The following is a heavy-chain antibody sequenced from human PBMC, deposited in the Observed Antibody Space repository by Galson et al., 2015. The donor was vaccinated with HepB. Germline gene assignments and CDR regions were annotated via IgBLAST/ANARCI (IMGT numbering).Heavy chain of an antibody. D-gene: IGHD5-12*01. V-gene: IGHV3-30*03. Sequence: SLRLSCAASGFTFSSYGMHWVRQAPGKGLEWVAVISYDGSNKYYADSVKGRFTISRDNSKNTLYLQMNSLRAEDTAVYYCETTIRDAFDIWGQGTMVTVSS. J-gene: IGHJ3*02. CDR3: ETTIRDAFDI. CDR1: GFTFSSYG. CDR2: ISYDGSNK.